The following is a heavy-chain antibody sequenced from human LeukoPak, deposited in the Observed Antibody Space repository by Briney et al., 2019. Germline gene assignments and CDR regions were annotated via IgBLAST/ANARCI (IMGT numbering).Heavy chain of an antibody. CDR2: ISGSGGST. CDR1: GFTFSSYA. V-gene: IGHV3-23*01. D-gene: IGHD5-24*01. Sequence: GGSLRLPCGASGFTFSSYAMSWVRQAPGKGLEWVSAISGSGGSTYYAESVKGRFTISRDNSKNTVYLQVNSLRAEDTAVYYCAKDLKAYGYNHYYFDSWGQGTLVTVSS. CDR3: AKDLKAYGYNHYYFDS. J-gene: IGHJ4*02.